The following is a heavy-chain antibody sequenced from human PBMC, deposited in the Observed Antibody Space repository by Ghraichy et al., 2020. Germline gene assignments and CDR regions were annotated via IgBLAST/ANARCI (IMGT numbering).Heavy chain of an antibody. CDR3: ARDTSGWSEFDS. CDR2: INPNSGDT. CDR1: GYHFSSPN. V-gene: IGHV1-8*01. J-gene: IGHJ4*02. Sequence: ASVKVSCKVSGYHFSSPNIHWERQAAGQGLEWVGWINPNSGDTVYTQDFQGRVTVTRDTSTGTVYLELSSLTSEDTAMYYCARDTSGWSEFDSWGQGTLVTVSS. D-gene: IGHD6-19*01.